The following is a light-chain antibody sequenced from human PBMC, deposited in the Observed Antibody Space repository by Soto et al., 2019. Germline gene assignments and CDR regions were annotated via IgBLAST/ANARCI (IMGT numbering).Light chain of an antibody. CDR2: DVS. V-gene: IGLV2-11*01. CDR1: SSDVGGYNY. J-gene: IGLJ1*01. Sequence: QSALTQPRSVSGSPGQSVTISCTGTSSDVGGYNYVSWYQQHPGKAPKLMIYDVSKRPSGVPDRFSGSKSGNTASLTISGLQAEDEAYYYCWSYAGSYTLYVFGTGTKLTVL. CDR3: WSYAGSYTLYV.